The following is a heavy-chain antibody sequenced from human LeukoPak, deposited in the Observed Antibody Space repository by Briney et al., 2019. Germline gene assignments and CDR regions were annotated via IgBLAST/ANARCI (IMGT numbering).Heavy chain of an antibody. CDR1: GYTFTSYG. V-gene: IGHV1-18*01. D-gene: IGHD2-2*01. CDR2: ISAYNGNT. CDR3: ARDLDIVVVPAAMKGYFDY. Sequence: ASVKVSCKASGYTFTSYGISWVRQAPGQGLEWMGWISAYNGNTNYAQKLQGRVTMTTDTSTSTAYMELRSLRSDDTAVYYCARDLDIVVVPAAMKGYFDYWGQGTLVTVSS. J-gene: IGHJ4*02.